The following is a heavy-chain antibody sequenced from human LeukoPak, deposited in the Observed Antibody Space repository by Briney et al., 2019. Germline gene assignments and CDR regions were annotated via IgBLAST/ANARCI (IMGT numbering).Heavy chain of an antibody. J-gene: IGHJ4*02. V-gene: IGHV4-59*01. CDR1: GGSIRSYF. CDR3: AKWNGGRYHFAS. Sequence: PSETLSLTCTVSGGSIRSYFWSWIRQPPGKGLEWIGNIYDSGSTKYNPSLESRVTMSVETSKNQLSLKLSSVTAADTAVYYCAKWNGGRYHFASWGQGTLVTVSS. CDR2: IYDSGST. D-gene: IGHD1-26*01.